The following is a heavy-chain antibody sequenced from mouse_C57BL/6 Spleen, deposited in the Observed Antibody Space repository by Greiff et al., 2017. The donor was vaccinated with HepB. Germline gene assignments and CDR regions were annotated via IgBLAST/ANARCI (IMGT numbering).Heavy chain of an antibody. D-gene: IGHD2-4*01. V-gene: IGHV14-4*01. Sequence: EVQLQQSGAELVRPGASVKLSCTASGFNIKDDYMHWVKQRPEQGLEWIGWIDPENGDTEYASKFQGKATITADTSSNTAYLQLSSLTSEDTAVYYCTTYDYDAYWGQRTLVTVSA. CDR1: GFNIKDDY. CDR2: IDPENGDT. CDR3: TTYDYDAY. J-gene: IGHJ3*01.